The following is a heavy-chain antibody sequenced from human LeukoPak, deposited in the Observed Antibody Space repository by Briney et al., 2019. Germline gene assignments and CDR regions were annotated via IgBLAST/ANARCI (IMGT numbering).Heavy chain of an antibody. V-gene: IGHV4-34*01. J-gene: IGHJ4*02. CDR1: GGSFSGYY. CDR3: ARASRAARLHY. Sequence: PSETLSLTCAVYGGSFSGYYWSWIRQPPGKGLEWIGEINHSGSTNYNPSLKSRLTISVDTSKNQFSLKLSSVTATDTAVYYCARASRAARLHYWGQGTLVTVSS. D-gene: IGHD6-6*01. CDR2: INHSGST.